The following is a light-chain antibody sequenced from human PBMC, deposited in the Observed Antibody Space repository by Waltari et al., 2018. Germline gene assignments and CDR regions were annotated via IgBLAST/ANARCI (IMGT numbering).Light chain of an antibody. Sequence: QSALTQPPSVSGSPGQSVPISCTGTSSDVGTFNRVSGYQQPPGTAPKLIIYEVNNRPSGVPDRFSGSKSGNTASLTISGLQAEDEADYYCSSYTTSSTLVFGGGTRLTVL. CDR2: EVN. CDR3: SSYTTSSTLV. J-gene: IGLJ2*01. V-gene: IGLV2-18*02. CDR1: SSDVGTFNR.